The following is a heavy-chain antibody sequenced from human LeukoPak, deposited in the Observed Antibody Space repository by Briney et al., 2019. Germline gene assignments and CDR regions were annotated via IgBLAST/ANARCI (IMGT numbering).Heavy chain of an antibody. Sequence: GGSLRLSCAASGVTFSSYAMSWVRQAPGKGLEWVSAISGSGGSTYYADSVKGRFTISRDNSKNTLYLQMNSLRAEDTAVYYCAKDSGSYYGSGSGPWGQGTLVTVSS. CDR3: AKDSGSYYGSGSGP. CDR1: GVTFSSYA. D-gene: IGHD3-10*01. CDR2: ISGSGGST. V-gene: IGHV3-23*01. J-gene: IGHJ5*02.